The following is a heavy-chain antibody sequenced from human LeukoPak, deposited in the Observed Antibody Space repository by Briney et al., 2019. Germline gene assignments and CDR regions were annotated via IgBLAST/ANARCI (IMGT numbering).Heavy chain of an antibody. CDR1: GLIFSSHS. Sequence: GGSLRLSCAASGLIFSSHSMNWVRQAPGKGLEWVSSISSSSSYIYYADSVKGRFTISRDNAKNSLYLQMNSLRAEDTAVYYCASYYDSSSSDLFDYWGQGTLVTVSS. V-gene: IGHV3-21*01. CDR2: ISSSSSYI. D-gene: IGHD6-6*01. J-gene: IGHJ4*02. CDR3: ASYYDSSSSDLFDY.